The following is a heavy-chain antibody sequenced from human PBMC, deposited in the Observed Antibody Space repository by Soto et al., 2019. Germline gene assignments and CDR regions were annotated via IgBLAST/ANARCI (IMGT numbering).Heavy chain of an antibody. Sequence: GGSLRLSCAASGFTFSSYGMHWVRQAPGKGLEWMAVISYDGSNKYYADSVKGRFTISRDNSKNTLYLQMNSLRAEDTAVYYCAKEFEIVVVVAATGLVDYSGQGTLVTVSS. V-gene: IGHV3-30*18. J-gene: IGHJ4*02. CDR3: AKEFEIVVVVAATGLVDY. CDR1: GFTFSSYG. D-gene: IGHD2-15*01. CDR2: ISYDGSNK.